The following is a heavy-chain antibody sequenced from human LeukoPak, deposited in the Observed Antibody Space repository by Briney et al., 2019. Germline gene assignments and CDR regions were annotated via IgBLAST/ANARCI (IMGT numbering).Heavy chain of an antibody. V-gene: IGHV3-30-3*01. D-gene: IGHD2-15*01. Sequence: GGSLRLSCAASGFTFSSYAMHWVRQAPGKGLEWVAVISYDGSNKYYADSVKGRFTISRDNSKNTLYLQMNSLRAEDTAVYYCARDKKRGYCSGGSCYSFQNWGQGTLVTVSS. CDR2: ISYDGSNK. CDR1: GFTFSSYA. J-gene: IGHJ4*02. CDR3: ARDKKRGYCSGGSCYSFQN.